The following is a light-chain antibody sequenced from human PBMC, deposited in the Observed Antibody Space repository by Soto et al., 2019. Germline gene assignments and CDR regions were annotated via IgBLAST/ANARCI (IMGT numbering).Light chain of an antibody. CDR1: QSVSSY. V-gene: IGKV3-11*02. J-gene: IGKJ5*01. Sequence: EIVLTQSPATLSLSPGERATLSCRASQSVSSYLAWYQQKPGQAPRLLIYDASNRATGIPARFSGSGSGRDFTLTIRSLEPEDFAVYYCQQRSNWPITFGQGTRLEIK. CDR3: QQRSNWPIT. CDR2: DAS.